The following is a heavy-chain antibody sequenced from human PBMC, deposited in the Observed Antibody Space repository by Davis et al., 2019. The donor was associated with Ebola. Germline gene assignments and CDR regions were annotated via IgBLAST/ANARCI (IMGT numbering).Heavy chain of an antibody. J-gene: IGHJ6*02. CDR1: GYTFTSYG. V-gene: IGHV1-18*01. CDR2: ISAYNGNT. D-gene: IGHD2-2*01. Sequence: ASVKVSCKASGYTFTSYGISWVRQAPGQGLEWMGWISAYNGNTNYAQKLQGRVTMTTDTSTSTAYMELRSLRSDDTAVYYCARDPRVVPAATNYYYYYGMDVWGQGTTVTVSS. CDR3: ARDPRVVPAATNYYYYYGMDV.